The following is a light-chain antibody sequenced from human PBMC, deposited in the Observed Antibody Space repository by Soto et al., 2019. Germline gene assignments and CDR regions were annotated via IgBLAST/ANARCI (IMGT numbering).Light chain of an antibody. Sequence: QSALTQPASVSGSPGQSITISCTGTSSDVGGYNYVSWYQQHPGKAPKLIIYEVSNRPSGVSNRFSGSKSGNTASLTISGLQVEDEADYYCNSYTTTFTLPGVFGGGTKLTVL. CDR3: NSYTTTFTLPGV. J-gene: IGLJ2*01. CDR2: EVS. V-gene: IGLV2-14*01. CDR1: SSDVGGYNY.